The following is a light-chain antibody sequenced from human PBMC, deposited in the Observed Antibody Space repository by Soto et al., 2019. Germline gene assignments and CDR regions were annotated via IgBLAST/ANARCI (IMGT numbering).Light chain of an antibody. Sequence: EIVMTQSPATLSVSPGERATLSCRASQAVSSNLAWYQQKPGQAPRLLIYAASTRAAGIPDRFSGSGSGTGFTLTITSLQSEDFAVYYCQQRSNWPPAYTFGQGTKLEIK. J-gene: IGKJ2*01. CDR1: QAVSSN. V-gene: IGKV3-15*01. CDR2: AAS. CDR3: QQRSNWPPAYT.